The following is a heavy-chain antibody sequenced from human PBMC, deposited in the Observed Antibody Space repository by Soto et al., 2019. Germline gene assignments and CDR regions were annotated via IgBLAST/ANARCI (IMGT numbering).Heavy chain of an antibody. CDR2: INPNSGGT. Sequence: ASVKVSCKASGYTFSNYGFSWVRQAPGQGLERMGWINPNSGGTNYAQKFQGWVTMTRDTSISTAYMELSRLRSDDTAVYYCARDLMLRSHYYGMDVWGQGTTVTVSS. D-gene: IGHD3-16*01. CDR1: GYTFSNYG. V-gene: IGHV1-2*04. J-gene: IGHJ6*02. CDR3: ARDLMLRSHYYGMDV.